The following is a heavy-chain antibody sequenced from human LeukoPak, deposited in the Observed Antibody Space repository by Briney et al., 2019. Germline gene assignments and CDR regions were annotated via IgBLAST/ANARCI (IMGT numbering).Heavy chain of an antibody. J-gene: IGHJ4*02. Sequence: GGSLRLSCAAPGFTFSSSAMHWVRQGPGKGLEWAAYIAHHGNNKYYADSVKGRVTISRDNSKGTLYLQMNSLRADDTAVYYCAKDGSWSCTDWGQGTLVTVSS. CDR2: IAHHGNNK. CDR1: GFTFSSSA. D-gene: IGHD2-8*02. V-gene: IGHV3-30*02. CDR3: AKDGSWSCTD.